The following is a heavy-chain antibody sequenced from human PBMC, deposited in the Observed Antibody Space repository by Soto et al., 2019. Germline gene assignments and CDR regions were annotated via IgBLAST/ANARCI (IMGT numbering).Heavy chain of an antibody. V-gene: IGHV4-34*01. J-gene: IGHJ4*02. D-gene: IGHD3-16*01. CDR2: INHSGST. CDR1: GGSFSGYY. Sequence: SETLSLTCAVYGGSFSGYYWSWIRQPPGKGLEWIGEINHSGSTNYNPSLKSRVTIPVDTSKNQFSLKLSSVTAADTAVYYCARRLGTYFDYWGQGTLVTVSS. CDR3: ARRLGTYFDY.